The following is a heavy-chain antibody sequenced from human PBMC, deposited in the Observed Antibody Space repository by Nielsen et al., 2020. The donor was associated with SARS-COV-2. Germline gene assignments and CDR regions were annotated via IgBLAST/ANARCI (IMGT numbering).Heavy chain of an antibody. J-gene: IGHJ6*02. Sequence: SETLSLTCTVSGDSFSSYYWSWIRQPPGQGLEWIGYNFSSGSHNYNPSLKSRVTISIDTSKNRFSLKLSSVTAADRAVYYCARVPLGIAGTTDYYYGMDVWGQGTTVTVSS. CDR3: ARVPLGIAGTTDYYYGMDV. CDR1: GDSFSSYY. V-gene: IGHV4-59*13. D-gene: IGHD1-20*01. CDR2: NFSSGSH.